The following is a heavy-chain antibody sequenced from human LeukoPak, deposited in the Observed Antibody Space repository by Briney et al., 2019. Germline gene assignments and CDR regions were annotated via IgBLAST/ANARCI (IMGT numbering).Heavy chain of an antibody. CDR1: EFTFSSYS. D-gene: IGHD3-9*01. CDR2: ISSSSSTI. Sequence: GGSLRLSCAASEFTFSSYSMNWVRQAPGKGLEWVSYISSSSSTIYYADSVKGRFTISRDNATNSLYLQMNSLRAEDTAVYYCAGLDYDILTGPNDYWGQGTLVTVSS. J-gene: IGHJ4*02. CDR3: AGLDYDILTGPNDY. V-gene: IGHV3-48*01.